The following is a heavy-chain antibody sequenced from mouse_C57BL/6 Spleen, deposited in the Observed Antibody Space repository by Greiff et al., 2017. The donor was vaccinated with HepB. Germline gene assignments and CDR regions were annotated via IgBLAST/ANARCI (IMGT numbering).Heavy chain of an antibody. Sequence: QVHVKQPGTELVKPGASVKLSCKASGYTFTSYWMHWVKQRPGQGLEWIGNINPSNGGTNYNEKFKSKATLTVDKSSSTAYMQLSSLTSEDSAVYYCARSLIYYDYGGGVDYWGQGTTLTVSS. CDR1: GYTFTSYW. CDR3: ARSLIYYDYGGGVDY. V-gene: IGHV1-53*01. D-gene: IGHD2-4*01. J-gene: IGHJ2*01. CDR2: INPSNGGT.